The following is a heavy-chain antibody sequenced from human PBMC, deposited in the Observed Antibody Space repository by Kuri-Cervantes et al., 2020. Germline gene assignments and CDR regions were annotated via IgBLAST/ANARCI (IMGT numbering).Heavy chain of an antibody. CDR2: ISGSGGST. Sequence: GGSLRLSCTASGFTFGDYAMSWFRQAPGKGLEWASAISGSGGSTYYADSVKGRFTISRDNSKNTLYLQMNSLRAEDTAVYYCYCKRLTGYYVDYWGQGTLVTVSS. D-gene: IGHD3-9*01. CDR1: GFTFGDYA. V-gene: IGHV3-23*01. J-gene: IGHJ4*02. CDR3: YCKRLTGYYVDY.